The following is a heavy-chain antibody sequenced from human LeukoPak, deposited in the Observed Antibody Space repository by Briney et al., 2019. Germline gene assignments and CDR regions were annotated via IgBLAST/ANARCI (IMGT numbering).Heavy chain of an antibody. CDR1: GFTFSSYA. J-gene: IGHJ4*02. Sequence: PGGSLRLSRAASGFTFSSYAMHWVRQAPGKGLEWVAVISYDGSNKYYADSVKGRFTISRDNSKNTLYLQMNSLRAEDTAVYYCARAEGSYNDSSGYPWCFDYWGQGTLVTVSS. CDR2: ISYDGSNK. CDR3: ARAEGSYNDSSGYPWCFDY. V-gene: IGHV3-30*04. D-gene: IGHD3-22*01.